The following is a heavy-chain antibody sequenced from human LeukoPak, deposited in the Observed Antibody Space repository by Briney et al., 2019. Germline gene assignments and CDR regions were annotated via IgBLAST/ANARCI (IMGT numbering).Heavy chain of an antibody. CDR3: ARGNYGSGRRTNYGMDV. V-gene: IGHV1-69*04. J-gene: IGHJ6*02. D-gene: IGHD3-10*01. CDR1: GGTFSSYA. Sequence: GASVMVSCKASGGTFSSYAISWVRQAPGQGLEWMGRIIPIFGIANYAQKFQGRVTITADKSTSTAYMELSSLRSEDTAVYYCARGNYGSGRRTNYGMDVWGQGTTVTVSS. CDR2: IIPIFGIA.